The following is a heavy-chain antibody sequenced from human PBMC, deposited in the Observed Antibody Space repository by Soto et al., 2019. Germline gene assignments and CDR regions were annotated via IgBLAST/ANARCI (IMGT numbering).Heavy chain of an antibody. D-gene: IGHD2-15*01. CDR2: TSGSGGRT. CDR3: AKDLEYCSGGDCYKSSYWYFDL. J-gene: IGHJ2*01. V-gene: IGHV3-23*01. CDR1: AFTFSSYA. Sequence: EVQLLESGGDLVQPGGSLRLSCAASAFTFSSYAMSWVRQAPGKGLEWVSTTSGSGGRTYYADSVKGRFTISRDNSRNTLYLQMTSLRAEDTAVYYCAKDLEYCSGGDCYKSSYWYFDLWGRGTLVTVSS.